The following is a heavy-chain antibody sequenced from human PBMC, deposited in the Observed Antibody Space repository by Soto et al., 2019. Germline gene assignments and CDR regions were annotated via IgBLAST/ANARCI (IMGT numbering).Heavy chain of an antibody. CDR3: ARGRAAAGNWFDP. Sequence: SDTLSLTCTVSGGSISIYYWSWIRQPPGKGLEWIGYIYYSGSTNYNPSLKSRVTISVDTSKNQFSLKLSSVTAADTAVYYCARGRAAAGNWFDPWGQGTLVTVSS. CDR1: GGSISIYY. V-gene: IGHV4-59*01. J-gene: IGHJ5*02. D-gene: IGHD6-13*01. CDR2: IYYSGST.